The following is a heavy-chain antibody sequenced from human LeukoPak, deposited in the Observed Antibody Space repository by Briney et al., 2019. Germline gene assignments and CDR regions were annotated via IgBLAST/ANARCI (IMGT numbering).Heavy chain of an antibody. D-gene: IGHD2/OR15-2a*01. CDR1: GASVSSSH. CDR2: LSYTGKT. Sequence: PSETLSLTCVVSGASVSSSHWNWIGQLPGRRLEWIGCLSYTGKTDYNPSLTSRVTISLDTSKNQVSLKLRSVTAADTAVYYCSEGYFEPFAHWGQGILVTVSS. CDR3: SEGYFEPFAH. V-gene: IGHV4-59*02. J-gene: IGHJ4*02.